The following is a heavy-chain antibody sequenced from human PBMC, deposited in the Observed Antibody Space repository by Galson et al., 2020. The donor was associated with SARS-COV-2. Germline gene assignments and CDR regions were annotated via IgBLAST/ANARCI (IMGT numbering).Heavy chain of an antibody. J-gene: IGHJ4*02. D-gene: IGHD6-19*01. CDR3: ARGYSSGWSNFLGDY. Sequence: GSLRLSCAASGFTFSSYEMNWVRQAPGKGLEWVSYISSSGSTIYYADSVKGRFTISRDNAKNSLYLQMNSLRAEDTAVYYCARGYSSGWSNFLGDYWGQGTLVTVSS. CDR1: GFTFSSYE. V-gene: IGHV3-48*03. CDR2: ISSSGSTI.